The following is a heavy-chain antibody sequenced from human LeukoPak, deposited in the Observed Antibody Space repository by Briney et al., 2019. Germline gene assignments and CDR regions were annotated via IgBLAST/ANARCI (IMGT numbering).Heavy chain of an antibody. Sequence: GGSLRLSCAASGFTFSSYSMNWVRQAPGKGLEWVSYISSSSSTIYYADSVKGRFTISRDNAKNSLYLQMNSLRVEDTAVYYCARDQGILFFDSWGQGTLVTVSS. D-gene: IGHD2-21*01. CDR1: GFTFSSYS. J-gene: IGHJ4*02. V-gene: IGHV3-48*04. CDR2: ISSSSSTI. CDR3: ARDQGILFFDS.